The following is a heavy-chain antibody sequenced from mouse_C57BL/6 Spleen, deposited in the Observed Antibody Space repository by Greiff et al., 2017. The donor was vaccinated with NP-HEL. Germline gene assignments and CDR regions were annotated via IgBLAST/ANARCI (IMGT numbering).Heavy chain of an antibody. V-gene: IGHV1-55*01. J-gene: IGHJ1*03. Sequence: VKLQQPGAELVKPGASVKMSCKASGYTFTSYWITWVKQRPGQGLEWIGDIYPGSGSTNYNEKFKSKATLTVDTSSSTAYMQLSSLTSEDSAVYYCARNYGSPNWYFDVWGTGTTVTVSS. CDR2: IYPGSGST. CDR3: ARNYGSPNWYFDV. CDR1: GYTFTSYW. D-gene: IGHD1-1*01.